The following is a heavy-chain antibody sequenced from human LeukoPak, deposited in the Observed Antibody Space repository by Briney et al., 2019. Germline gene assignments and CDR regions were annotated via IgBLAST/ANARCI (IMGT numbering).Heavy chain of an antibody. CDR1: GFTFSSYA. V-gene: IGHV3-30*04. CDR3: ARDDDISYGYSGYFDY. D-gene: IGHD5-18*01. J-gene: IGHJ4*02. CDR2: ISYDGSNK. Sequence: QPGGSLRLSCAASGFTFSSYAMHWVRQAPGKGLEWVAVISYDGSNKYYADSVKGRFTISRDNSKNTLYLQMNSLRAEDTAVYYCARDDDISYGYSGYFDYWGQGTLVTVSS.